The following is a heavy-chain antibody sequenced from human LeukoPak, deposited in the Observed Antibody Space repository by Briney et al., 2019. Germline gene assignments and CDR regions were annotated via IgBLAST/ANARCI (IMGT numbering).Heavy chain of an antibody. CDR2: IYPGDSDT. CDR3: ATLRPRNSYGPS. CDR1: GYIFISYW. V-gene: IGHV5-51*01. Sequence: GESLKISCKTSGYIFISYWIGWVRQMPGKGLEWMGAIYPGDSDTRYSPSFQGQVTISVDNSITTAYLELSGLKASDTAIYYCATLRPRNSYGPSWGQGTPVTVSS. J-gene: IGHJ4*02. D-gene: IGHD3-16*01.